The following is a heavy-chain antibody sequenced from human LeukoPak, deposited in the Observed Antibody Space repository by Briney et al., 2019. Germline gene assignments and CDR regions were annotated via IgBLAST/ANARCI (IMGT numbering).Heavy chain of an antibody. CDR3: ARNPLNYDFWSGYYTGTLFDY. J-gene: IGHJ4*02. Sequence: SVKVSCKASGGTFSSYAISWVRQAPGQGLEWMGGIIPIFGTANYAQKFQGRVTITADESTSTAYMELSSLRSEDTAVYYCARNPLNYDFWSGYYTGTLFDYWGQGTLVTVSS. D-gene: IGHD3-3*01. V-gene: IGHV1-69*13. CDR1: GGTFSSYA. CDR2: IIPIFGTA.